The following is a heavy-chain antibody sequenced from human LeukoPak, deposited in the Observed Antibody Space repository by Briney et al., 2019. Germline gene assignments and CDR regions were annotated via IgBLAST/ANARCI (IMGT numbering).Heavy chain of an antibody. CDR1: GGSISSGSYY. V-gene: IGHV4-61*02. Sequence: SETLSLTCTVSGGSISSGSYYWSWIRQPAGKGLEWIGRIYTSGSTNYNPSLKRRVTISVDTSKNQFSLKLSSVTAADGGVYFCARHGSGSYYNFFDYWGQGSLVTVSS. D-gene: IGHD1-26*01. CDR3: ARHGSGSYYNFFDY. J-gene: IGHJ4*02. CDR2: IYTSGST.